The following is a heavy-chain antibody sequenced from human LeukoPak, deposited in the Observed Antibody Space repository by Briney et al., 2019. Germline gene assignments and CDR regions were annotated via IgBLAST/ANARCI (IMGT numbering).Heavy chain of an antibody. CDR1: GYTFTDYY. CDR3: ATGLPGGP. Sequence: ASVKVSCKASGYTFTDYYMHWVQQAPGKGLEWMGRVDPEDGETIYAEKFQGRVTITADTSTDTAYMERSSLRSEDTAVYYCATGLPGGPWGQGTLVTVSS. D-gene: IGHD3-10*01. V-gene: IGHV1-69-2*01. J-gene: IGHJ5*02. CDR2: VDPEDGET.